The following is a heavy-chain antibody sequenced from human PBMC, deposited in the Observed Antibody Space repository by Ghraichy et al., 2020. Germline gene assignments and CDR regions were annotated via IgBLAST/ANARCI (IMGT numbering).Heavy chain of an antibody. D-gene: IGHD5-12*01. CDR3: ARARQGGYDNYYYYGMDV. CDR1: GGSVSSGSYY. J-gene: IGHJ6*02. CDR2: IYYSGST. V-gene: IGHV4-61*01. Sequence: SETLSLTCTVSGGSVSSGSYYWSWIRQPPGKGLEWIGYIYYSGSTNYNPSLKSRVTISVDTSKNQFSLKLSSVTAADTAVYYCARARQGGYDNYYYYGMDVWGQGTTVTVSS.